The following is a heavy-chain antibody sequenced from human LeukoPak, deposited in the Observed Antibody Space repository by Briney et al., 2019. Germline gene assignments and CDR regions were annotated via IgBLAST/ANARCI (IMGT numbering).Heavy chain of an antibody. CDR2: ISSSSSYI. Sequence: GGSLRLSCVASGFIFSDYSMDWVRQAPGKGLEWVSSISSSSSYIYYADSVKGRFTISRDNAKNSLYLQMSSLRAEDTAVYYCGRDRVGGFDVWGQGTMVTVSS. CDR1: GFIFSDYS. V-gene: IGHV3-21*01. D-gene: IGHD4-23*01. CDR3: GRDRVGGFDV. J-gene: IGHJ3*01.